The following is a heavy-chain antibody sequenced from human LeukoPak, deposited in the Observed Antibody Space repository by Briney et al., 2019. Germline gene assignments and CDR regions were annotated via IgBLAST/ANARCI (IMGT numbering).Heavy chain of an antibody. J-gene: IGHJ5*02. CDR3: ARDLHTEDVDTFFDP. V-gene: IGHV1-2*02. Sequence: ASVKVSCKASGYTFTGYYMHWVRQAPGQGLEWMGWINPNSGGTNYAQKFQGRVTMTRDTSISTAYMELSSLRSEDTAVYYCARDLHTEDVDTFFDPWGQGTLVTVSS. D-gene: IGHD5-18*01. CDR2: INPNSGGT. CDR1: GYTFTGYY.